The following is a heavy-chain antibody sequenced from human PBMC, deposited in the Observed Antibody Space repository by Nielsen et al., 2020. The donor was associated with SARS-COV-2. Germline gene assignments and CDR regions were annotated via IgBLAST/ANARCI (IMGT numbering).Heavy chain of an antibody. V-gene: IGHV4-38-2*02. CDR2: IYHSGST. D-gene: IGHD6-13*01. CDR1: GYSISSDYY. J-gene: IGHJ4*02. CDR3: ARIGKSEGIDY. Sequence: SETLSLTCTVSGYSISSDYYWGWIRQSPGKGLEWIGNIYHSGSTFYNPSLKSRVIISVDTSKTQFSLKLRSVTAADTAVYYCARIGKSEGIDYWGQGTLVTVSS.